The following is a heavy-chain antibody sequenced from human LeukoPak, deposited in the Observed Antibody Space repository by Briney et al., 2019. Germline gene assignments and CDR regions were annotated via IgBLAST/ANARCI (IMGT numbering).Heavy chain of an antibody. Sequence: SETLSLTCAVYGGSFSGYYWSWIRQPPGKGLEWIGEINHSGSTNYNPSLKSRVTISVDTSKNQFSLKLSSVTAADTAVYYCARGRLTYYYDSSGYLSYWGQGTLATVSS. V-gene: IGHV4-34*01. J-gene: IGHJ4*02. CDR2: INHSGST. D-gene: IGHD3-22*01. CDR3: ARGRLTYYYDSSGYLSY. CDR1: GGSFSGYY.